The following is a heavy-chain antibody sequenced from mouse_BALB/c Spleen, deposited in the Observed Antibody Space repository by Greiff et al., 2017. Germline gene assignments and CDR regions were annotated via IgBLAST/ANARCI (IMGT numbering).Heavy chain of an antibody. J-gene: IGHJ4*01. Sequence: VQLVESGGGLVQPGGSRKLSCAASGFTFSSFGMHWVRQAPEKGLEWVAYISSGSSTIYYADTVKGRFTISRDNPKNTLFLQMTSLRSEDTAMYYCARSTVRRAMDYWGQGTSVTVSS. CDR1: GFTFSSFG. CDR2: ISSGSSTI. D-gene: IGHD2-14*01. CDR3: ARSTVRRAMDY. V-gene: IGHV5-17*02.